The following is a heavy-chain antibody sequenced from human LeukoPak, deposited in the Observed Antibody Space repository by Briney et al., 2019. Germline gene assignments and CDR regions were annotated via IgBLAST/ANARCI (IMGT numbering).Heavy chain of an antibody. Sequence: GRSLRLSCAASGFTFSSYAMHWVRQAPGKGLEWVTIISYDGNNQYYADSVKGRFTISRDNSKNTLYLQMNSLRAEDTAVYYCARDNRGWQGIAARPKRSDYYYMDVWGKGTTVTVSS. CDR1: GFTFSSYA. J-gene: IGHJ6*03. CDR2: ISYDGNNQ. D-gene: IGHD6-6*01. V-gene: IGHV3-30*03. CDR3: ARDNRGWQGIAARPKRSDYYYMDV.